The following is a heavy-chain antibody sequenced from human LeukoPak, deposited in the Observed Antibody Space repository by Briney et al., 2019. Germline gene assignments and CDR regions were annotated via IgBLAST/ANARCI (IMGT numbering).Heavy chain of an antibody. J-gene: IGHJ4*02. V-gene: IGHV1-46*01. CDR1: GGTFSSYA. D-gene: IGHD3-22*01. CDR2: INPSGGST. Sequence: ASVKVSCKASGGTFSSYAISWVRQAPGQGLEWMGLINPSGGSTSYAQKFQGRVTMTRDTSTSTVYMELSSLRSEDTAVYYCARDPDYYYDSSGYYQGDYWGQGTLVTVSS. CDR3: ARDPDYYYDSSGYYQGDY.